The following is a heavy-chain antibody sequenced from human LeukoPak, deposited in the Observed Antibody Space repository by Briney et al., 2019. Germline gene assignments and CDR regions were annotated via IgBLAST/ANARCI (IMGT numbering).Heavy chain of an antibody. CDR3: AVAYSSSGYDPVDY. CDR2: ISYDGSNK. V-gene: IGHV3-30*03. CDR1: GFTFSSYG. D-gene: IGHD3-22*01. J-gene: IGHJ4*02. Sequence: AESLTLSCAASGFTFSSYGMHWVRQAPGKGLEWVAVISYDGSNKYYADSVKGRFTISRDNSKNTLYLQMNSLRAEDTAVYYCAVAYSSSGYDPVDYWGQGTLVTVSS.